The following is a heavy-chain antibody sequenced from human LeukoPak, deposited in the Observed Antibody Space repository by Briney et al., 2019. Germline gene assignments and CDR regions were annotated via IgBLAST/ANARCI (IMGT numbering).Heavy chain of an antibody. D-gene: IGHD6-13*01. CDR1: GGSISSYY. J-gene: IGHJ4*02. V-gene: IGHV4-59*01. CDR3: ARVETPSSSWFFSPFDY. Sequence: SETLSLTCTVSGGSISSYYWSWIRQPPGKGLEWIGYIYYSGSTNYNPSLKSRVTISVDTSKNQFSLKLSSVTAADTAVYYCARVETPSSSWFFSPFDYWGQGTLVTVSS. CDR2: IYYSGST.